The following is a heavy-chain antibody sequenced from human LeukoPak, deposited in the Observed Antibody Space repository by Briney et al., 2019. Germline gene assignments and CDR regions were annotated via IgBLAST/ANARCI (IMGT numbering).Heavy chain of an antibody. V-gene: IGHV4-34*01. CDR3: ARRQQTPLVVPAAIPSDAFDI. J-gene: IGHJ3*02. D-gene: IGHD2-2*01. CDR2: INHSGST. Sequence: SETLSLTCAVYGGSFSGYYWSWIRQPPGKGLEWIGEINHSGSTNYNPSLKSRVTISVDTSKNQFSLKLSSVTAADTAVYYCARRQQTPLVVPAAIPSDAFDIWGQGTMVTVSS. CDR1: GGSFSGYY.